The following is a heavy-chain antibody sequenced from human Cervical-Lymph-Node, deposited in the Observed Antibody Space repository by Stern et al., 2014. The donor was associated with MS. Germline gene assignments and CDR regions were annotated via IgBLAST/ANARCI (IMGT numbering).Heavy chain of an antibody. CDR1: GGSLRSYY. CDR2: IYHTGSV. D-gene: IGHD2-15*01. Sequence: QLQLQESGPGLVKPSETLSLTCTVSGGSLRSYYWNWIRQAPGKGLEWLGFIYHTGSVNYNPSLSSRVAMSVDTSKTQFSLTVSSVTAADTAVYYCAREGEYCSGSRCYPFLDYWGQGTLVTVSS. V-gene: IGHV4-59*01. CDR3: AREGEYCSGSRCYPFLDY. J-gene: IGHJ4*02.